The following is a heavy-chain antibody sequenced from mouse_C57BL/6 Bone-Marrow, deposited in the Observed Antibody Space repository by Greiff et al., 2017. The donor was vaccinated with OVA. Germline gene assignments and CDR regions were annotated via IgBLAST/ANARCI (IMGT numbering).Heavy chain of an antibody. Sequence: QVQLQQSGAELVRPGTSVKVSCKASGYAFINYLIEWVKQRPGQGLEWIGVINPGSGGTNYNEKFKGKATLTADKSSSTAYMQLSSLTSEDAAVYFCARYYYGSSYWYFDVWGTGTTVTVSS. CDR3: ARYYYGSSYWYFDV. J-gene: IGHJ1*03. CDR1: GYAFINYL. CDR2: INPGSGGT. V-gene: IGHV1-54*01. D-gene: IGHD1-1*01.